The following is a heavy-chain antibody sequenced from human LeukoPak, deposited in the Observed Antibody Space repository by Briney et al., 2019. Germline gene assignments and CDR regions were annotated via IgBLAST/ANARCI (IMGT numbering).Heavy chain of an antibody. J-gene: IGHJ4*02. Sequence: SSETLSLTCAVYGGSFSGYYWSWIRQPPGKGLEWIGEINHSGSTNYNPSLKSRVTISVDTSKNQFSLKLSSVTAADTAVYYCARGVYIAAAGPIDHWGQGTLVTVSS. CDR3: ARGVYIAAAGPIDH. V-gene: IGHV4-34*01. CDR2: INHSGST. D-gene: IGHD6-13*01. CDR1: GGSFSGYY.